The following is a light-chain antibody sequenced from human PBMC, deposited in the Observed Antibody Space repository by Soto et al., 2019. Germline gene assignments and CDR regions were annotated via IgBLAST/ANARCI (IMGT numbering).Light chain of an antibody. J-gene: IGKJ2*01. CDR3: QQYGSSVFT. Sequence: TVLTPSPGTLYLSPGETATLYCRASKTVTTNYLAWYQQKPDQTPRLLIYGASSRATGIPDRFSGSGSGTDFTITISRLDPEDFAVYYCQQYGSSVFTFGRGTKLEIK. V-gene: IGKV3-20*01. CDR1: KTVTTNY. CDR2: GAS.